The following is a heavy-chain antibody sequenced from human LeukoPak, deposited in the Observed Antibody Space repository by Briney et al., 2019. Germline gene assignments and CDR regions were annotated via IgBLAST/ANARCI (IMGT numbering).Heavy chain of an antibody. D-gene: IGHD1/OR15-1a*01. CDR3: ARDTSGNNFEY. CDR1: GYIFIDLF. V-gene: IGHV1-2*02. J-gene: IGHJ4*02. Sequence: ASVTVSCKVSGYIFIDLFMHWVRQAPGQGLEWLGWVMPKTGVTTYAKKFQDRVTMTRDTSSSTAYMELSRLTSDDTAVYYCARDTSGNNFEYWGQGTLVSVSS. CDR2: VMPKTGVT.